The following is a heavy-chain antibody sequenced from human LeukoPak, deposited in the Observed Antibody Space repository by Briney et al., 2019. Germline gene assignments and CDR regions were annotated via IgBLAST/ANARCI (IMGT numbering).Heavy chain of an antibody. D-gene: IGHD2-8*01. V-gene: IGHV4-4*02. J-gene: IGHJ4*02. CDR3: SRENGAFSPFGY. CDR2: ISLTGLT. Sequence: SETLSLTCGVSGGSISNTNWWSWVRQPPGQGLEWIGEISLTGLTHYNPSLESRVTVSLDKSKNKLSLKLTSVTAADTAVYYCSRENGAFSPFGYWGQGTLVTVRS. CDR1: GGSISNTNW.